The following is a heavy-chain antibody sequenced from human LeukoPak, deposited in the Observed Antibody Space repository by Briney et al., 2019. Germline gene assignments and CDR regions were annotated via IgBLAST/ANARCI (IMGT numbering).Heavy chain of an antibody. Sequence: GGSLRLSCTASGFTFGDYAMSWFRQAPGKGLEWVGFIRSKAYGGTTEYAASVKGRFTISRDDSKSIAYLQMNSLKTEDTAVYYRTGDRVGATFDYWGQGTLVTVSS. CDR3: TGDRVGATFDY. CDR2: IRSKAYGGTT. V-gene: IGHV3-49*03. CDR1: GFTFGDYA. D-gene: IGHD1-26*01. J-gene: IGHJ4*02.